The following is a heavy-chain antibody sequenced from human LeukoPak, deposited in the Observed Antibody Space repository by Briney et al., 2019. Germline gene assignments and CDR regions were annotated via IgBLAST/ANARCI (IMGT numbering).Heavy chain of an antibody. D-gene: IGHD6-19*01. Sequence: GGSLRLSCAASGFTFSSYWMSWVRQAPGKGLEWVANIKQDGSEKYYVDSVKGRFTISRDNSKNTVHLQMNSLRTEDTAVYSCAKDQWLVLDYWGQGTLVTVSS. CDR2: IKQDGSEK. CDR3: AKDQWLVLDY. CDR1: GFTFSSYW. V-gene: IGHV3-7*01. J-gene: IGHJ4*02.